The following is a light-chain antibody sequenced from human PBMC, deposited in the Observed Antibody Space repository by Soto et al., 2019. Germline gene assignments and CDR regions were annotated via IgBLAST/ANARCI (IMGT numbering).Light chain of an antibody. J-gene: IGKJ1*01. V-gene: IGKV3-20*01. CDR3: QQYGSSPWT. CDR1: QSVSSRY. Sequence: EIVLTQSPGTLPLSPGERATLSCRASQSVSSRYLGWYQQKPGQAPRLLIYGASSRATGIPDRFSGSGSGTDFTLTISRLEPEDFAVYYCQQYGSSPWTVGQGTKVEIK. CDR2: GAS.